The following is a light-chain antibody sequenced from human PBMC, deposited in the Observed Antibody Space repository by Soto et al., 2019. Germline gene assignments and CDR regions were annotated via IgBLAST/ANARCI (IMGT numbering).Light chain of an antibody. V-gene: IGKV3-20*01. CDR2: GAS. J-gene: IGKJ2*01. Sequence: EIVLTQSPGTLSLSPGERATLSCRASQSVSSNYLAWYQQKPGQAPRLLIYGASSRATGIPDRFSGSGSGTEFTITISRLDSEDFAVYYCQQYGSSPPYTFGQGTKLEIK. CDR1: QSVSSNY. CDR3: QQYGSSPPYT.